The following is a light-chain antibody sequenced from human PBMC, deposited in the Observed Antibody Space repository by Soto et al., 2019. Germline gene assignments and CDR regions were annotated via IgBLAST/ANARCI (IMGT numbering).Light chain of an antibody. J-gene: IGKJ1*01. V-gene: IGKV3-20*01. CDR3: QQYGRSPWT. CDR2: GAS. Sequence: EIVLTQSPGTLSLSPGERATLSCRASQSVSSSYLAWYQQKPGQAPRLLIYGASSSATGIPDRFSGSGSGTAFTLTIIRLEPEDFEVYYWQQYGRSPWTFGQGTKVEIK. CDR1: QSVSSSY.